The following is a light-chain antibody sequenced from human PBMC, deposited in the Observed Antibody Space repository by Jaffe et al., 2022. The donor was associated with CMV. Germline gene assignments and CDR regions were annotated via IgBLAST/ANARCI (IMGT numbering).Light chain of an antibody. J-gene: IGKJ4*01. CDR2: KAS. CDR1: QRISSW. CDR3: QQYNSYPLT. V-gene: IGKV1-5*03. Sequence: DIQMTQSPSTLSASVGDRVTITCRASQRISSWLTWYQQKPGKAPKLLIYKASSLESGVPSRFSGSGYGTEFTLTISSLQPDDFATYYCQQYNSYPLTFGGGTKVEIK.